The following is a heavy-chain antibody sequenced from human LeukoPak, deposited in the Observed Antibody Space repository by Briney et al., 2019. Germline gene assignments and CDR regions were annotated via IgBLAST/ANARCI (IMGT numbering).Heavy chain of an antibody. D-gene: IGHD3-3*01. Sequence: SQTLSLTCTVSGGSISSSSYYWGWIRQPPGKGLEWIGSIYYSGSTYYNPSLKSRVTISVDTSKNQFSLKLSSVTAADTAVYYCARVSDFWSGTDFDYWGQGTLVTVSS. J-gene: IGHJ4*02. CDR1: GGSISSSSYY. V-gene: IGHV4-39*07. CDR3: ARVSDFWSGTDFDY. CDR2: IYYSGST.